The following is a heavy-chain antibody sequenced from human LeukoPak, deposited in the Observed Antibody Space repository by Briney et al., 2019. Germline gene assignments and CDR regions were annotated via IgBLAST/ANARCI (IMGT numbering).Heavy chain of an antibody. Sequence: ASVKVSCKASGYTFTSYGISWVRPAPGRGLEWVGWISAYNGNTNYAQKLQGRVTMTTDTSTSTAYMELRILRSDDTAVYYCARVPQYCSSSSCYIFDYWGQGTLVTVSS. D-gene: IGHD2-2*02. J-gene: IGHJ4*02. CDR3: ARVPQYCSSSSCYIFDY. CDR1: GYTFTSYG. V-gene: IGHV1-18*01. CDR2: ISAYNGNT.